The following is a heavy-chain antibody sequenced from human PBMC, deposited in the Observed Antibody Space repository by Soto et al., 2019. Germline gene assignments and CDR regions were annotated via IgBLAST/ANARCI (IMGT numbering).Heavy chain of an antibody. CDR1: QSAEATVRRDW. V-gene: IGHV3-7*04. J-gene: IGHJ4*02. CDR3: SGGVGDAF. D-gene: IGHD1-26*01. Sequence: EMYLVESGGGLVQTGGSLRLSCEISQSAEATVRRDWMNWVRQAPGKGLEWVAHINQDGSEKYYLDSVKGRFTISRDNDKNSLYLQMNSLGAGDTAMYYCSGGVGDAFWGQGTLVTVSS. CDR2: INQDGSEK.